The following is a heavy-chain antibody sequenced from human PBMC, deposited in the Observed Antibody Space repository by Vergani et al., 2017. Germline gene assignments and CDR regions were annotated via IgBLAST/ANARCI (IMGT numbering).Heavy chain of an antibody. CDR1: GGTFSSYA. CDR3: AVGEAIPKVSWFDP. Sequence: QVQLVQSGAEVKKPGSSVKVSCKASGGTFSSYAISWVRQAPGQGLEWMGRIIPILGIANYAQKFQGRVTITADKSTSTAYMELSSLRSEDTAVYYCAVGEAIPKVSWFDPWGQGTLVTVSS. D-gene: IGHD3-10*01. CDR2: IIPILGIA. J-gene: IGHJ5*02. V-gene: IGHV1-69*04.